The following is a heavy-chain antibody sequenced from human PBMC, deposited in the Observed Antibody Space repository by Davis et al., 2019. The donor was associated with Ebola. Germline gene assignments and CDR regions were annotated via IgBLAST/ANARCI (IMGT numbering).Heavy chain of an antibody. CDR1: GGSIRSGGYY. CDR3: ARVRGYKYGSAQGPFDY. CDR2: IYYSGST. D-gene: IGHD5-18*01. Sequence: SETLSLTCTVSGGSIRSGGYYWSWIRQHPGKGLEWIGYIYYSGSTYPNPSLKRRVNISVDTSKNQFSLKLSSVTAADTAVYYCARVRGYKYGSAQGPFDYWGQGTLVTVSS. V-gene: IGHV4-31*03. J-gene: IGHJ4*02.